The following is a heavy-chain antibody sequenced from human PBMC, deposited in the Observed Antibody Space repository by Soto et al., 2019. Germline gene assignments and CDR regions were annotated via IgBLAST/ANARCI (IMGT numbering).Heavy chain of an antibody. J-gene: IGHJ5*02. D-gene: IGHD3-10*01. V-gene: IGHV4-59*11. CDR1: GTSMSGHF. CDR2: GYYSGST. CDR3: ARGVYLSLVRTGWFDP. Sequence: PSETLSLTCTVSGTSMSGHFWSWMRQPPGKGLEWIGYGYYSGSTLYNPSLESRVTISLDTSKNHFSLRLNSATSADTAVYYCARGVYLSLVRTGWFDPWGQGTLVTVSS.